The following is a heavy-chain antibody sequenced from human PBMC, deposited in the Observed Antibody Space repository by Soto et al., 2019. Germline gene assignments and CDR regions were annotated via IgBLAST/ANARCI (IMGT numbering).Heavy chain of an antibody. CDR2: IIPIFGTA. CDR1: GVTFSSYA. CDR3: AREASPAIHWFDP. Sequence: SVKVSCKASGVTFSSYAISWVRQAPGQGLEWTGGIIPIFGTANYAQKFQGRVTITADESTSTAYMELSSLRSEDTAVYYCAREASPAIHWFDPWGQGTLVTVSS. J-gene: IGHJ5*02. D-gene: IGHD2-2*02. V-gene: IGHV1-69*13.